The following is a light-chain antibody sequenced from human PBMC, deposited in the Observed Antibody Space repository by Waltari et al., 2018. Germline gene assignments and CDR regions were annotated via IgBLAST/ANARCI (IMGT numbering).Light chain of an antibody. Sequence: DVVMTPSPLFLPVTPGEPASISSRSTQTLLNSNGYNYLDWFLQNPGQPPQLLIYAGSNRATGVPDRFSGSGSGTDFTLIISRVEAEDVGIYYCMQALQSPLTFGGGTRVEIK. CDR2: AGS. CDR3: MQALQSPLT. J-gene: IGKJ4*01. CDR1: QTLLNSNGYNY. V-gene: IGKV2-28*01.